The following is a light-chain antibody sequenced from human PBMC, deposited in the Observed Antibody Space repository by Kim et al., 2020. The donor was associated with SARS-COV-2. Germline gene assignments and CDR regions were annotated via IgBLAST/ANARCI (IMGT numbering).Light chain of an antibody. V-gene: IGLV2-11*01. CDR2: DVS. J-gene: IGLJ2*01. Sequence: GQSVTTSCTGTSSDVGVYNYVSWYQQHPGKAPKLMICDVSKRPSGVPDRFSGSKSGNTASLTISGLQAEDEADYYCCSYAGSYPVVFGGGTQLTVL. CDR1: SSDVGVYNY. CDR3: CSYAGSYPVV.